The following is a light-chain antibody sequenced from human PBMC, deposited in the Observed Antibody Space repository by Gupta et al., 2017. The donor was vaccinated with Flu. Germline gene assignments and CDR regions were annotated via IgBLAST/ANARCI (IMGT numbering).Light chain of an antibody. CDR1: SSNIGAGYD. Sequence: QSVLTQPPSVSGAPGQRVTISCTGSSSNIGAGYDVHWYQQLPGTAPKLLIYGNSNRPSGVPDRFSGSKSGTSASLAITGLQAEEEADYYCQSYDSSLSGHWVFGGGTKLTVL. CDR3: QSYDSSLSGHWV. CDR2: GNS. V-gene: IGLV1-40*01. J-gene: IGLJ3*02.